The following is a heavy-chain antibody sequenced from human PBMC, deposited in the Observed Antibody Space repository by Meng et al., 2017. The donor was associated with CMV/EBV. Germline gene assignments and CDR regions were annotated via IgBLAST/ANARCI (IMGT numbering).Heavy chain of an antibody. J-gene: IGHJ4*02. CDR1: GGSFSGYY. D-gene: IGHD3-10*01. CDR3: ARKITMVRGVIGRESWFDY. CDR2: INHSGST. Sequence: SETLSLTCAVYGGSFSGYYWSWIRQPPGKGLEWIGEINHSGSTNYNPSLKSRVTISVDTSKNQFSLKLSSVTAADTAVYYCARKITMVRGVIGRESWFDYWGQGTLVTVSS. V-gene: IGHV4-34*01.